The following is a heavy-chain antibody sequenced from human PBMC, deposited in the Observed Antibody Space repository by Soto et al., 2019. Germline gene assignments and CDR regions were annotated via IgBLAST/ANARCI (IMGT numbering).Heavy chain of an antibody. J-gene: IGHJ3*02. Sequence: EVQLVESGGGLVQPGGSLRRSCGASGFTFSRHWMHWVRQVPGKGLVWVSRITNDGSSTSYADSVKGRFTVSRDNAKNTLYLQMSSLRAEDTAVYYCVRVGAGWAFDIWGQGTMVTVSA. CDR3: VRVGAGWAFDI. CDR1: GFTFSRHW. V-gene: IGHV3-74*01. CDR2: ITNDGSST. D-gene: IGHD3-3*01.